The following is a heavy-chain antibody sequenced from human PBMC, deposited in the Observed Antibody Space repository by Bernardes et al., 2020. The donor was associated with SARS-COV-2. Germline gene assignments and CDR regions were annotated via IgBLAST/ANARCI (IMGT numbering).Heavy chain of an antibody. CDR3: ARESDDSSGSGLGGWGD. Sequence: SEPLSLTCTVSGGSISSYYWSWIRQPPGKGLEWIGYIYYSGSTNYNPSLKSRVTISVDTSKNQFSLKLSSVTAADTAVYYCARESDDSSGSGLGGWGDWGQGTLVTVSS. J-gene: IGHJ4*02. CDR1: GGSISSYY. D-gene: IGHD3-22*01. CDR2: IYYSGST. V-gene: IGHV4-59*01.